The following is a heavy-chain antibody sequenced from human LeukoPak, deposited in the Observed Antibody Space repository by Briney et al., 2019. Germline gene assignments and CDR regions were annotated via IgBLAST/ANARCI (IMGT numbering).Heavy chain of an antibody. J-gene: IGHJ4*02. CDR3: ARVRLPSYYFDY. V-gene: IGHV3-11*01. CDR2: ISSSGSTI. D-gene: IGHD3-10*01. CDR1: GFTFSDYY. Sequence: KPGVSLRFSCAASGFTFSDYYMSWIRQAPGKGLEWVSYISSSGSTIYYTDSVKGRFTISRYNAKNSLYLQMNSLRAEDTAVYYCARVRLPSYYFDYWGQGTLVTVSS.